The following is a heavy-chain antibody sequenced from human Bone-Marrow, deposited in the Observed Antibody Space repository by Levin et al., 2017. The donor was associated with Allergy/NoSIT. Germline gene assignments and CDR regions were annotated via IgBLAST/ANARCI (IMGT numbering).Heavy chain of an antibody. J-gene: IGHJ4*02. V-gene: IGHV3-11*01. CDR2: ISKDSVTI. CDR1: GFSLSDYY. D-gene: IGHD3-22*01. Sequence: GGSLRLSCTVSGFSLSDYYMSWIRQPPGKGLEWVSYISKDSVTIYYADSVRGRFTISRDNAKNSLYLQINSLRVDDTAVYYCVRDGGLIDYWGQGTLVTVSS. CDR3: VRDGGLIDY.